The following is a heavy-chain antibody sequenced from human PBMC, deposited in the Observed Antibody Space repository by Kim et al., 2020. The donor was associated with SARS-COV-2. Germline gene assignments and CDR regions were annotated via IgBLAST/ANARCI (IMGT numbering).Heavy chain of an antibody. CDR1: GGSISSGGYY. D-gene: IGHD3-22*01. CDR3: ARARITMIVADAFDI. CDR2: IYYSGST. Sequence: SETLSLTCTVSGGSISSGGYYWSWIRQHPGKGLEWIAYIYYSGSTYYNPSLKSRVTISVDTSKNQFSLKLSSVTAADTAVYYCARARITMIVADAFDIWGQGTMVTVSS. V-gene: IGHV4-31*03. J-gene: IGHJ3*02.